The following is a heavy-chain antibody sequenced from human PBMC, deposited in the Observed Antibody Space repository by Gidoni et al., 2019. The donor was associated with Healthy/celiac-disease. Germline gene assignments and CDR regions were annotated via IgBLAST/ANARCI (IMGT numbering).Heavy chain of an antibody. Sequence: QVQLLPSGAEVKKPGASVKVSCKASGYTFTSYYMHWVRQAPGQGLEWMGIINPSGGSTSYAQKFQGRVTMTRDTSTSTVYMELSSLRSEDTAVYYCARDLRGYYGSGSYYNPGYWGQGTLVTVSS. J-gene: IGHJ4*02. CDR3: ARDLRGYYGSGSYYNPGY. D-gene: IGHD3-10*01. V-gene: IGHV1-46*03. CDR1: GYTFTSYY. CDR2: INPSGGST.